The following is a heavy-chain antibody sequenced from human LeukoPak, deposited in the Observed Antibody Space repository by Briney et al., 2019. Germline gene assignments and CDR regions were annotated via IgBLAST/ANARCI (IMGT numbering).Heavy chain of an antibody. CDR2: IWCDGSNK. CDR1: GFTFSSYG. CDR3: ARELQYYFDY. D-gene: IGHD5-24*01. V-gene: IGHV3-33*01. Sequence: GGSLRLSCTASGFTFSSYGMHWFRQAPGKGLEWVAVIWCDGSNKYYADSVKGRFTISRDNSKYTLYLQMNSLRAEDTAVYYCARELQYYFDYWGQGTLVTVSS. J-gene: IGHJ4*02.